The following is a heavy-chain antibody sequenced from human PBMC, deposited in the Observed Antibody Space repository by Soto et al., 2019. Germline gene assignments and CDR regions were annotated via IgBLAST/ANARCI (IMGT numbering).Heavy chain of an antibody. CDR2: NYYSGIT. CDR3: ARGSSIAGLDYGMDV. Sequence: QVQLQESGPGLVKPSQTLSLTCTVSGGSISSGGYYWTWIRQHPGKVLEWIGDNYYSGITYYNPSLKRRVTISLATSKNQFSLKLSSVTAADTAVDYCARGSSIAGLDYGMDVWGQGTTVTVSS. V-gene: IGHV4-31*03. J-gene: IGHJ6*02. CDR1: GGSISSGGYY. D-gene: IGHD6-6*01.